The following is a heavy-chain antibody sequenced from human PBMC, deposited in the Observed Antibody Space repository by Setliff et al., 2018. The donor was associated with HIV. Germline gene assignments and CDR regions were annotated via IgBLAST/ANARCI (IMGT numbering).Heavy chain of an antibody. J-gene: IGHJ4*02. CDR3: ARSPEWGAGGIDY. Sequence: SETLSLTCAVYGGSFSGYYWSWIRQPPGKGLEWIVEVNHNGNINYNPSLKSRVTVSVDTSKPQFSLKLSSVTAADTAVYYCARSPEWGAGGIDYWGQGTLVTVSS. CDR1: GGSFSGYY. CDR2: VNHNGNI. V-gene: IGHV4-34*01. D-gene: IGHD1-26*01.